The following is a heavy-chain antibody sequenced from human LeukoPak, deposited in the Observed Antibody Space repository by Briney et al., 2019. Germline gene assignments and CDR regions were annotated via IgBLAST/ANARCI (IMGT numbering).Heavy chain of an antibody. CDR1: GFTFSSYA. J-gene: IGHJ5*02. V-gene: IGHV3-23*01. CDR3: AKDPVPIYYYDSSGYWS. CDR2: ISGSGGST. Sequence: PGGSLRLSCAASGFTFSSYAMSWVRQAPGKGLEWVSAISGSGGSTYYADSVKGRFTISGDNSKNTLYLQMNSLRAEDTAVYYCAKDPVPIYYYDSSGYWSWGQGTLVTVSS. D-gene: IGHD3-22*01.